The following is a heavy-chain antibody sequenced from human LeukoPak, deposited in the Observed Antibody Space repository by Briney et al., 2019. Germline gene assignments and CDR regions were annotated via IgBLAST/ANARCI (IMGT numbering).Heavy chain of an antibody. CDR2: ISSSGRTI. V-gene: IGHV3-11*01. D-gene: IGHD3-3*01. CDR1: GFTFSEYY. J-gene: IGHJ6*02. CDR3: ARDRRTYYDFWSGYPIYYYGMDV. Sequence: GGSLRLSCAASGFTFSEYYMSWIRQAPGKGLEWVSYISSSGRTIYYADSVKGRFTISRDNAKNSLYLQMNSLRAEDTAVYYCARDRRTYYDFWSGYPIYYYGMDVWGQGTTVTVSS.